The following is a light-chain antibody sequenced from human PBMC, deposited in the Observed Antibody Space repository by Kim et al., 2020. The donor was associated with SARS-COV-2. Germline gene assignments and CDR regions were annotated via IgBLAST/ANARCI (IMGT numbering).Light chain of an antibody. J-gene: IGLJ3*02. CDR1: NNDVGNQG. CDR2: RND. Sequence: QAGLTQPPSVSKGLGQTATLTCTGYNNDVGNQGVAWLQQRRGHPPKLLSYRNDNRPSGISERFSASRSGNTASLTITGLQPEDEADYYCSAWDFSISAWVFGGGTQLTVL. V-gene: IGLV10-54*01. CDR3: SAWDFSISAWV.